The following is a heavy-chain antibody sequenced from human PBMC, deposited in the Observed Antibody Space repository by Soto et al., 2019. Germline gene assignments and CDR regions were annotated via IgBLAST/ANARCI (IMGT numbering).Heavy chain of an antibody. D-gene: IGHD2-15*01. CDR2: ISLDGSDK. Sequence: VAAISLDGSDKYYADSVKGRFTVSRDNSRNMLFLQISSLRPEDTAVFYCVLGYCRGGHWCYLDYWGRGTLVTVSP. CDR3: VLGYCRGGHWCYLDY. J-gene: IGHJ4*02. V-gene: IGHV3-30*15.